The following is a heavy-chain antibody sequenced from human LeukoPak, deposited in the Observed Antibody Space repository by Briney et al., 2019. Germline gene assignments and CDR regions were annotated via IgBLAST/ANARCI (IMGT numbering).Heavy chain of an antibody. D-gene: IGHD3-10*01. CDR3: ARGQGGMVRGVNYYYYYMDV. CDR1: GGTFSSYA. CDR2: IIPIFGTA. V-gene: IGHV1-69*06. J-gene: IGHJ6*03. Sequence: ASVKVSCKASGGTFSSYAISWVRQAPGQGLEWMGGIIPIFGTANYAQKFQGRVTITADKSTSTAYMELSSLRSEDTAVYYCARGQGGMVRGVNYYYYYMDVWGKGTTVTVSS.